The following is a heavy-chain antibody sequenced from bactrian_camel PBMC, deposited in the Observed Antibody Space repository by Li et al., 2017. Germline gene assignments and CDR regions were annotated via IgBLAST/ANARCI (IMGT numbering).Heavy chain of an antibody. CDR3: AKELYEFDY. Sequence: HVQLVESGGGLVQPGGGLSLSCRASGITFNTYSMVWVRQRPGKELEWVAGIDRHARQSWYREDVKGRFTISRVNAKKTLYLQLNSLKTEDTATYYCAKELYEFDYWGQGTQVTVS. CDR2: IDRHARQS. CDR1: GITFNTYS. V-gene: IGHV3S6*01. J-gene: IGHJ4*01.